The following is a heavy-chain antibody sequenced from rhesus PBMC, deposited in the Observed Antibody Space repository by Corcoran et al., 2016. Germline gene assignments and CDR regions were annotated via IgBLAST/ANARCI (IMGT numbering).Heavy chain of an antibody. J-gene: IGHJ4*01. Sequence: QVQLQESGPGLVKPSAPLSLPCAVSWGSISASSYWTWLRQPPGKGLEWIWYIYGSGGSTYYNPSLKSRVTISTDTSKNQFSLKLSSVTAADTAVYYCARILNYSWCFDYWGQGVLVTVSS. CDR3: ARILNYSWCFDY. V-gene: IGHV4S7*01. D-gene: IGHD2-15*01. CDR2: IYGSGGST. CDR1: WGSISASSY.